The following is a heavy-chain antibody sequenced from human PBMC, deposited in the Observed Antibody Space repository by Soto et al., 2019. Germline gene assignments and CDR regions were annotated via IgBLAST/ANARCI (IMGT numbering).Heavy chain of an antibody. Sequence: QVQLVESGGGVVQPGRSLRLSCAASGFTFSSYAMHWVRQAPGKGLEWVAVISYDGSNKYYADSVKGRFTISRDNSKNTLDLQMNSLRAEDTAVYYCARDRVYSSSWVDYRGQGTLVTVSS. V-gene: IGHV3-30-3*01. D-gene: IGHD6-13*01. CDR1: GFTFSSYA. CDR2: ISYDGSNK. CDR3: ARDRVYSSSWVDY. J-gene: IGHJ4*02.